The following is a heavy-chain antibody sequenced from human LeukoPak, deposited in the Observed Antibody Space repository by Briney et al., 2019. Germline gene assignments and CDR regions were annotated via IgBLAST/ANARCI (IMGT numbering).Heavy chain of an antibody. CDR2: ISASGGST. V-gene: IGHV3-23*01. D-gene: IGHD4-23*01. J-gene: IGHJ4*02. Sequence: PGGSLRLSCAASGFTFSSSAMSWVRQVPGKGLEWVSGISASGGSTYYADSVRGRFTISRDNSKNTLYVQMNSLRDKDTAVYYCAKDLGSVVTPPSLDYWGQGTLVTVSS. CDR1: GFTFSSSA. CDR3: AKDLGSVVTPPSLDY.